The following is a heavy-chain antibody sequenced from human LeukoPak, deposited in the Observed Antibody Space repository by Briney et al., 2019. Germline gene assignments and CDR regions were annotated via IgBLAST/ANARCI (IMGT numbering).Heavy chain of an antibody. CDR3: ARGYYRCDY. J-gene: IGHJ4*02. CDR1: GGSFSGYY. CDR2: INHSGST. V-gene: IGHV4-34*01. Sequence: SETLSLTCAVYGGSFSGYYWSWIRQPPGKGLEWIGEINHSGSTNYNPSLKSRVTISVDTSKNQFSLKLSSVTAADTAVCYCARGYYRCDYWGQGTLVTVSS. D-gene: IGHD3-10*01.